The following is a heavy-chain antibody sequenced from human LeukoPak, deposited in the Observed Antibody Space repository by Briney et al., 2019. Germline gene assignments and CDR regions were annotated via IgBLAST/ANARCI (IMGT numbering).Heavy chain of an antibody. D-gene: IGHD5-18*01. J-gene: IGHJ6*02. CDR2: ISSDGSDT. CDR1: GFSFSNYW. CDR3: ARGGYAHYYGMDV. Sequence: GGSLRLSCAASGFSFSNYWMHWVRQAPGKGLVWVSRISSDGSDTIYADSAKGRFTISRDNSKNTVYLQMNSLRAEDTAVYYCARGGYAHYYGMDVWGQGTTVTVSS. V-gene: IGHV3-74*01.